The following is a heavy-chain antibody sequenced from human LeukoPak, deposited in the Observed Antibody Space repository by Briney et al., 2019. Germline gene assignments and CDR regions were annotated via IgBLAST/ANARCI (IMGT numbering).Heavy chain of an antibody. CDR3: ARDVAAYYYFDY. J-gene: IGHJ4*02. Sequence: SETLSLTCAVFGGSLSDHDWSWIGQPPGKGLEGVGEINHRGATNYNPSLKSRVTLSLDTSKNQVSLELNSLTAADTAVYYCARDVAAYYYFDYWGQGSLVTASA. D-gene: IGHD6-13*01. V-gene: IGHV4-34*01. CDR2: INHRGAT. CDR1: GGSLSDHD.